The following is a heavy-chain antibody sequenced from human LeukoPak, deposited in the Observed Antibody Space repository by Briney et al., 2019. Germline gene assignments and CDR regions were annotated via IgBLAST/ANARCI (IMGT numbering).Heavy chain of an antibody. V-gene: IGHV3-11*01. D-gene: IGHD6-13*01. CDR3: ARDPLGAAAFYYYGMDV. CDR1: GCTFSDYY. J-gene: IGHJ6*02. CDR2: ISSSGSTI. Sequence: PGGSLRLSCAASGCTFSDYYMSWIRQAPGKGLEWVSYISSSGSTIYYADSVKGRFTISRDNAKNSLYLQMNSLRAEDTAVYYCARDPLGAAAFYYYGMDVWGQGTTVTVSS.